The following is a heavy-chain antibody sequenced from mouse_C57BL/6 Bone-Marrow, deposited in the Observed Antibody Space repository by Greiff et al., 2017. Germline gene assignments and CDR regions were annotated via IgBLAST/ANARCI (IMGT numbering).Heavy chain of an antibody. D-gene: IGHD1-1*01. CDR3: ASKSQIYYYGSSSYYFDY. Sequence: QVQLQQPGTELVKPGASVKLSCKASGYTFTSYWMHWVKQRPGQGLEWIGNINPSNGGTNYNEKFKSKATLTVDNSSSTAYMQLSSLTSEDSAVYYCASKSQIYYYGSSSYYFDYWGQGTTLTVSS. J-gene: IGHJ2*01. CDR2: INPSNGGT. CDR1: GYTFTSYW. V-gene: IGHV1-53*01.